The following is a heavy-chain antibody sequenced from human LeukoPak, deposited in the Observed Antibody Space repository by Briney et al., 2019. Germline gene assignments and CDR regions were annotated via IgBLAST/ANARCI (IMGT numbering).Heavy chain of an antibody. CDR1: GYTFTSYG. CDR3: ARGPPPIAAADFDY. J-gene: IGHJ4*02. Sequence: ASVKVSCKSSGYTFTSYGISWVRQAPGQGLEWMGWISAYNGNTNYAQKLQGRVTMTTDTSTSTAYMELRSLRSDDTAVYYCARGPPPIAAADFDYWGQGTLVTVSS. CDR2: ISAYNGNT. V-gene: IGHV1-18*01. D-gene: IGHD6-13*01.